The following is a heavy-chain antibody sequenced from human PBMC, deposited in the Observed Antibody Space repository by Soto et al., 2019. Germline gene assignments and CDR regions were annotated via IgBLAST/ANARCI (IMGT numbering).Heavy chain of an antibody. CDR3: AHSKTSGMRYYFDY. V-gene: IGHV2-5*02. CDR1: GFSLSTTRVG. Sequence: QITLKESGPTLVKPTQTLTLTCTFSGFSLSTTRVGVGWIRQPPGEALEWLALLYWDDDKLNSPSLKRRLTITKDTSKNQVVLTLTNMDPVDTATYYCAHSKTSGMRYYFDYWGQGTLVTVSS. CDR2: LYWDDDK. J-gene: IGHJ4*02.